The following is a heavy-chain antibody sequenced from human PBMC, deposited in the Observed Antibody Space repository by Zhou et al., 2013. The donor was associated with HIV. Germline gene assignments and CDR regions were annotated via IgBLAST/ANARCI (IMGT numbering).Heavy chain of an antibody. CDR3: ARDFPDYGDYTGWYFDL. V-gene: IGHV1-69*04. Sequence: QVQLVQSGAEVKKPGSSVKVSCKASGGTFSSYAISWVRQAPGQGLEWMGRIIPILGIANYAQKFQGRVTITADKSTSTAYMELSSLRSEDTAVYYCARDFPDYGDYTGWYFDLWGRGTLVTVSS. CDR1: GGTFSSYA. CDR2: IIPILGIA. J-gene: IGHJ2*01. D-gene: IGHD4-17*01.